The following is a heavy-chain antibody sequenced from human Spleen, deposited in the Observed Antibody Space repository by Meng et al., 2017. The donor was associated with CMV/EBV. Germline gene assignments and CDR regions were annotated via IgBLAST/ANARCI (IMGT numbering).Heavy chain of an antibody. CDR3: ARDIAMITFGGVPHY. D-gene: IGHD3-16*01. CDR1: GFTFANYA. J-gene: IGHJ4*02. Sequence: GESLKISCTASGFTFANYAMSWVRQAPGKGLEWVAVMSYDGSNKYYADSVKGRFIISRDNSKNTLYLQMNSLRAEDTAVYYCARDIAMITFGGVPHYWGQGTLVTVSS. V-gene: IGHV3-30*04. CDR2: MSYDGSNK.